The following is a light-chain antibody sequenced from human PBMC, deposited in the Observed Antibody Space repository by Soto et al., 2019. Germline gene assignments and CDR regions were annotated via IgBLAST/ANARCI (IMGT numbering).Light chain of an antibody. CDR2: DAS. Sequence: IVLTQSPATLSLWPGETAILSCRASQTVSSYLSWYQHKPGQAPRLLIYDASKRAPGIPARFSGSGSGTDFTLPISSLEPEDFAVYYCQQRSTSITFGQGTRLEIE. CDR1: QTVSSY. CDR3: QQRSTSIT. V-gene: IGKV3-11*01. J-gene: IGKJ5*01.